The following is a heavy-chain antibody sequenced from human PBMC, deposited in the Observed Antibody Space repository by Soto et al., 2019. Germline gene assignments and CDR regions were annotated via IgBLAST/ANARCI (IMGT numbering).Heavy chain of an antibody. Sequence: QVQLQQWGAGLLKPSETLSLTCAVYGGSFSRYYWSWIRQPPGKGLEWIGEINHSGSTNYNPSRKSRVTISVDTSKNPFSLKLSSVTAADTAVYYCARGGDCTNGVCFLDYWGQGTLVTVSS. V-gene: IGHV4-34*01. CDR3: ARGGDCTNGVCFLDY. D-gene: IGHD2-8*01. CDR1: GGSFSRYY. J-gene: IGHJ4*02. CDR2: INHSGST.